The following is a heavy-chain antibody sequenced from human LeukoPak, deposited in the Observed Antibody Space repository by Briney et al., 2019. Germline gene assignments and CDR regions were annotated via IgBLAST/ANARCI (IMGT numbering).Heavy chain of an antibody. J-gene: IGHJ4*02. CDR2: IYPGDSDT. Sequence: GESLKISCEGSGYSFTSYWIGWVRQMPGKGLEWMGIIYPGDSDTRYSPSFQGQVTISADKSISTAYLQWSSLKASDTAMYYCAGFLYGDNSGIDYWGQGTLVTVSS. CDR1: GYSFTSYW. CDR3: AGFLYGDNSGIDY. V-gene: IGHV5-51*01. D-gene: IGHD4-23*01.